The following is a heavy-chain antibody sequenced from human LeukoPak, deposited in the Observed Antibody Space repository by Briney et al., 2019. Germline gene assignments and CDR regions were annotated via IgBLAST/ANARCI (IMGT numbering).Heavy chain of an antibody. V-gene: IGHV3-23*01. CDR3: GKEDMAPITSQVVDQ. CDR1: GFSFSAYA. CDR2: LRGSGRST. Sequence: PGGSLRLSCVASGFSFSAYAMTWVRPGPGEGLEWVSVLRGSGRSTPYAASVKGRITISRDNSKNTVYLQMHSLTVADTAVYFCGKEDMAPITSQVVDQWGQGTLVTVSS. D-gene: IGHD5-24*01. J-gene: IGHJ4*02.